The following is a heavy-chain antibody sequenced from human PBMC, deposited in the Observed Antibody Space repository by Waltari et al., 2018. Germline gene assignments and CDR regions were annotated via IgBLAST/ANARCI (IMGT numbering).Heavy chain of an antibody. CDR3: ARDRLVSYYYYGMDV. CDR2: ISSSGSTI. Sequence: EVQLVESGGGLEQPGGSLRLSCAASGFTFSSYEMNWVRQAPGKGLEWVSYISSSGSTIYYADSVKGRFTISRDNAKNSLYLQMNSLRAEDTAVYYCARDRLVSYYYYGMDVWGQGTTVIVSS. CDR1: GFTFSSYE. D-gene: IGHD3-9*01. J-gene: IGHJ6*02. V-gene: IGHV3-48*03.